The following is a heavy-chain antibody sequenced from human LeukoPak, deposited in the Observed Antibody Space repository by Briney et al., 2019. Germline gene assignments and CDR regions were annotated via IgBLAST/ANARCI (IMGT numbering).Heavy chain of an antibody. J-gene: IGHJ6*03. CDR2: IYTSGST. CDR3: ARDRPLKPGSYYHMDV. V-gene: IGHV4-4*07. Sequence: PSETLSLTCTVSGGSISSYYWSWIRQPAGKGLEWIGRIYTSGSTNYNPSLKSRVTMSVDTSKNQFSLKLSSVTAADTAVYYCARDRPLKPGSYYHMDVWGKGTTVTVSS. D-gene: IGHD3-10*01. CDR1: GGSISSYY.